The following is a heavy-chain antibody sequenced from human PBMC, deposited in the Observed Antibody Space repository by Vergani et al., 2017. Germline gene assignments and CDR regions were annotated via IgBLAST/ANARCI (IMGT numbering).Heavy chain of an antibody. CDR3: VRTRSGYCTNGSCYYEWFDP. V-gene: IGHV7-4-1*02. CDR1: GYTFTNYA. J-gene: IGHJ5*02. Sequence: QVHLVQSGSEVKKPGASVKVSCRASGYTFTNYALNWVRQAPGQGPEWVGWINSNSGNPSYAQGFKGRFVFSLDSSVSTSYLQINSLQPEDTDVYYCVRTRSGYCTNGSCYYEWFDPWGQGTLVTVSS. CDR2: INSNSGNP. D-gene: IGHD2-8*01.